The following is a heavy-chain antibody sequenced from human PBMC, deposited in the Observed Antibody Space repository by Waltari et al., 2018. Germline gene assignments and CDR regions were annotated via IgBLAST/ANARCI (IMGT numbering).Heavy chain of an antibody. Sequence: QVQLQQWGAGLLKPSETLSLTCAVYGGSFRGYYWSWIRQPPGKGLEWIGEINHSGSTNYNPSLKSRVTISVDTSKNQFSLKLSSVTAADTAVYYCATALDYDFWSGYDYWGQGTLVTVSS. CDR3: ATALDYDFWSGYDY. J-gene: IGHJ4*02. CDR1: GGSFRGYY. D-gene: IGHD3-3*01. V-gene: IGHV4-34*01. CDR2: INHSGST.